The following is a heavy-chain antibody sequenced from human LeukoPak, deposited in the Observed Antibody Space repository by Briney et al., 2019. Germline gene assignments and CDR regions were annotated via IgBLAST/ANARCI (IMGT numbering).Heavy chain of an antibody. D-gene: IGHD3-22*01. CDR1: GFSFSSYN. Sequence: GGSLRLSCAASGFSFSSYNMDWVRQTPGKGLEWVSSITSSSTYTFYADSVKGRFTISRDNSKNTLYLQMNSLRAEDTAVYYCAKGDLIVVVIPNDAFDIWGQGTMVTVSS. CDR3: AKGDLIVVVIPNDAFDI. CDR2: ITSSSTYT. V-gene: IGHV3-21*04. J-gene: IGHJ3*02.